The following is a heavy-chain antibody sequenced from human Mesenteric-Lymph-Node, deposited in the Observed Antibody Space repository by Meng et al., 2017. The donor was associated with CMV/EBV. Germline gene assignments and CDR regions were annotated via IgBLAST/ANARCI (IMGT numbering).Heavy chain of an antibody. Sequence: LYCAASGFTLSRYWMHWVRQVPGKGLVWVSRINEDGTFTTYADSVEGRFTISRDNAKNTLFLQMNSLRAEDTAVYYCARDLAGRDDYWGPGTLVTVSS. CDR2: INEDGTFT. CDR1: GFTLSRYW. D-gene: IGHD3-10*01. V-gene: IGHV3-74*01. J-gene: IGHJ4*02. CDR3: ARDLAGRDDY.